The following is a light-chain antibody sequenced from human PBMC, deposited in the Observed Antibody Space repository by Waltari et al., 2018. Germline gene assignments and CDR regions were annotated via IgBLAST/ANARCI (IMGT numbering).Light chain of an antibody. CDR1: QSISDY. CDR3: QQSYSSPWT. V-gene: IGKV1-39*01. CDR2: TAS. J-gene: IGKJ1*01. Sequence: IQMTQSPPALSASVGDRVAITCRASQSISDYLHLYQQKPGKAPRVLIYTASSLQRGVPTRCRGSGSGTEFTLTISTLQPEDAATYDCQQSYSSPWTFGQGTKVEIK.